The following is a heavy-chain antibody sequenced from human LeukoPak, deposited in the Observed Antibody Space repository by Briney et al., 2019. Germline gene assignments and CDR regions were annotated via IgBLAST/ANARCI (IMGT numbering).Heavy chain of an antibody. CDR3: AKDTDMATIPRSPHY. Sequence: GGSLRLSCAASGFTFSSYGMHWVRQAPGKGLEWVAVIWYDGSNKYYADSVKGRFTISRDNSKNTLYLQMNSLRAEDTAVYYCAKDTDMATIPRSPHYWGQGTLVTVSS. V-gene: IGHV3-33*06. CDR1: GFTFSSYG. D-gene: IGHD5-12*01. CDR2: IWYDGSNK. J-gene: IGHJ4*02.